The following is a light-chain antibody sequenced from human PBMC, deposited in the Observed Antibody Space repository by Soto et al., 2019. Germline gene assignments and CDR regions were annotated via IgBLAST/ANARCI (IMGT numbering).Light chain of an antibody. CDR2: EVS. V-gene: IGLV2-14*01. Sequence: QSVLTQPASVSGSPGQSITISCTGTSSDVGGYNYVSWYQQHPGKAPKLMIYEVSNRPSGVSNRFSGSKSGNTASLTISGLQAEDEADYYCSSYTSSSTYVFGRGTK. CDR1: SSDVGGYNY. J-gene: IGLJ2*01. CDR3: SSYTSSSTYV.